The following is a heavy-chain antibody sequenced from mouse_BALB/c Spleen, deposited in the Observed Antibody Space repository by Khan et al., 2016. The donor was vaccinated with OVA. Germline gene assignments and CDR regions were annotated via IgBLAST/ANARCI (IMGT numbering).Heavy chain of an antibody. V-gene: IGHV3-2*02. D-gene: IGHD1-1*01. Sequence: EVKLLESGPDLVKPSQSLSLTCTVTGYSITSGYAWNWIRQFPGNKLEWMGYISYSGVTSYTPSLKSRISITRDTSKNQFFLQLNSVTTEDTATYYGVRGNYYGYYFDYWGQGTTLTVSS. CDR3: VRGNYYGYYFDY. CDR1: GYSITSGYA. J-gene: IGHJ2*01. CDR2: ISYSGVT.